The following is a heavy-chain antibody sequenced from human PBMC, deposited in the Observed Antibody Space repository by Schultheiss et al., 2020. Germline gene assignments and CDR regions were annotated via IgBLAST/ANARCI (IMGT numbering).Heavy chain of an antibody. J-gene: IGHJ5*02. CDR1: GGSISGYY. CDR3: ARHVLGRNWFDP. D-gene: IGHD3-16*01. CDR2: INHSGST. Sequence: SETLSLTCTVSGGSISGYYWSWIRQPPGKGLEWIGEINHSGSTYYNPSLKSRVTISVDTSKNQFSLKLSSVTAADTAVYYCARHVLGRNWFDPWGQGTLVTVSS. V-gene: IGHV4-34*01.